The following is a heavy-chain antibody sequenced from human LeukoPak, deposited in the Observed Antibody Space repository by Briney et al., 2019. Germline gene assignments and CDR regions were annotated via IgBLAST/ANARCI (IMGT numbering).Heavy chain of an antibody. CDR2: LYSGGDT. CDR3: ARGENYYFHTDV. Sequence: PGGSLRLSCAASGFSVGDSYMSWVRQAPGKGLEWVSILYSGGDTYYSASVRGRFTISRDNSKNTLYLQMNTLSAADTAVYFCARGENYYFHTDVWGKGATVTVSS. J-gene: IGHJ6*03. D-gene: IGHD2/OR15-2a*01. V-gene: IGHV3-66*02. CDR1: GFSVGDSY.